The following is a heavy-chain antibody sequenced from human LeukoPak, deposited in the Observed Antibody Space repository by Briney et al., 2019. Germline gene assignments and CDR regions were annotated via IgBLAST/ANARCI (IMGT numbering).Heavy chain of an antibody. CDR3: ARELTYYDFWSGYEPYYYYYGMDV. V-gene: IGHV4-4*02. J-gene: IGHJ6*02. CDR2: IYHSGST. D-gene: IGHD3-3*01. CDR1: GGSISSSNW. Sequence: SGTLSLTCAVSGGSISSSNWWNWVRQPPGKGLEWIGEIYHSGSTNYNPSLKSRVTISVDKSKNQFSLKLSSVTAADTAVYYCARELTYYDFWSGYEPYYYYYGMDVWGQGTTVTVSS.